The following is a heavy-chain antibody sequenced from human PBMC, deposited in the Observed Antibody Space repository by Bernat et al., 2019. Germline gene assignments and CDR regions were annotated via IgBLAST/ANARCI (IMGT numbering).Heavy chain of an antibody. D-gene: IGHD1-1*01. Sequence: EVQLVESGGGLVQPGGSLRLSCAASGLTFRNYWMSWVRQAPGKGLEWVANIKSEGTDKFYVDSVEGRFTITRDNARNSLFLQMTSLRAEDTAFYYCATIQDWKFEYWGPGTLVTVSS. CDR3: ATIQDWKFEY. J-gene: IGHJ4*02. CDR1: GLTFRNYW. CDR2: IKSEGTDK. V-gene: IGHV3-7*03.